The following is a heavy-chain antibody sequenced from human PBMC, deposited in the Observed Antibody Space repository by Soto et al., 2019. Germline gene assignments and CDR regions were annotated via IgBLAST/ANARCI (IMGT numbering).Heavy chain of an antibody. J-gene: IGHJ4*02. CDR2: INPNSGGT. Sequence: WASVKVSCKASGYTFTGYYMHWVRQAPGQGLEWMGWINPNSGGTNYAQKFQGRVTMTRDTSISTAYMELSRLRSDDTAVYYCARDCGYSSSCLSDYWGQGTLVTVSS. CDR3: ARDCGYSSSCLSDY. D-gene: IGHD6-13*01. V-gene: IGHV1-2*02. CDR1: GYTFTGYY.